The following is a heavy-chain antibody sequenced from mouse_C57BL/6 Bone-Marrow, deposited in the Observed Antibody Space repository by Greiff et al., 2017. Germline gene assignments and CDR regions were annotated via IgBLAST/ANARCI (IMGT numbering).Heavy chain of an antibody. J-gene: IGHJ2*01. D-gene: IGHD6-5*01. CDR2: IHPNSGST. Sequence: QVQLQQPGAELVKPGASVKLSCKASGYTFTSYWMHWVKQRPGQGLEWIGMIHPNSGSTNYNEKFKSKATLTVDKSSSTAYMQLSSLTSEDSAVDYCARWSLPYYFDYWGQGTTLTVSS. CDR3: ARWSLPYYFDY. CDR1: GYTFTSYW. V-gene: IGHV1-64*01.